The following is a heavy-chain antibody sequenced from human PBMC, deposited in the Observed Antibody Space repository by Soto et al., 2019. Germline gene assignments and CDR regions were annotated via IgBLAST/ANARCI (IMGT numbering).Heavy chain of an antibody. Sequence: QVQLVQSGAEVKKPGASVKVSCKASGYTFTSYYMHWVRQAPGKGLEWMGIINPSGGSTSYAQKFQGSVTMTRDTSTSTVYMELSSLRSEDTAVYYCARDHGACRGGSCPPDYYYGMDVWGQGTTVTVSS. CDR1: GYTFTSYY. CDR2: INPSGGST. D-gene: IGHD2-15*01. V-gene: IGHV1-46*01. CDR3: ARDHGACRGGSCPPDYYYGMDV. J-gene: IGHJ6*02.